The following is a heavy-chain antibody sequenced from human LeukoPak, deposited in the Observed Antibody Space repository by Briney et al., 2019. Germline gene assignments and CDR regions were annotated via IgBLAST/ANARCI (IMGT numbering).Heavy chain of an antibody. CDR2: IYYSGST. Sequence: SETLSLTCTVSGGSISSSSYYWGWIRQPPGKGLEWIGSIYYSGSTYYNPSLKSRVTISVDTSKNQFSLKLRSLPAADTAVYYCARDGGYCTNGVWVFCGYMDVWGKGTTVTVSS. V-gene: IGHV4-39*07. CDR3: ARDGGYCTNGVWVFCGYMDV. D-gene: IGHD2-8*01. CDR1: GGSISSSSYY. J-gene: IGHJ6*03.